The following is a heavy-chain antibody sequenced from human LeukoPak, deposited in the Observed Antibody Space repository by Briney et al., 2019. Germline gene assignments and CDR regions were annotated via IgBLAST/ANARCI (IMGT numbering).Heavy chain of an antibody. CDR1: GFTFSTYV. CDR2: ISGSGGST. V-gene: IGHV3-23*01. D-gene: IGHD3-3*01. J-gene: IGHJ4*02. CDR3: VGSHDFWSASGY. Sequence: GGSLRLSCAASGFTFSTYVMSWVRQAPGKGLEWVSSISGSGGSTNYADSVKGRFTISRDNSKNTLYLQMNSLRAEDTAVYYCVGSHDFWSASGYWGQGTLVTVSS.